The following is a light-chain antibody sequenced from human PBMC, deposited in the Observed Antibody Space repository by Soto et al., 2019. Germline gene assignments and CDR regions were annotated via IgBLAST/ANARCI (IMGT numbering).Light chain of an antibody. CDR2: AND. CDR3: AVWDDNLKGL. CDR1: RSNIGGNA. Sequence: QSVLTQPPSMSGTPGQRVTISCSGSRSNIGGNAVTWYQQVPGTAPKLLIYANDQRPSGVSDRFPGSKSATSASLAISGLQSEDEADYYCAVWDDNLKGLFGGGTQLTVL. J-gene: IGLJ2*01. V-gene: IGLV1-44*01.